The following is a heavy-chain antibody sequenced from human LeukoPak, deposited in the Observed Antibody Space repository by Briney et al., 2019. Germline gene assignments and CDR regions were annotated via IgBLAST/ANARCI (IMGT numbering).Heavy chain of an antibody. CDR1: GGSISSYY. D-gene: IGHD2-15*01. CDR2: IYYSGST. J-gene: IGHJ4*02. CDR3: ARVVVVVATPVKYFDY. V-gene: IGHV4-59*01. Sequence: SETLSLTCTVSGGSISSYYWGWIRQPPGKGLEWIGYIYYSGSTNYNPSLKSRVTISVDTSKNQFSLKLSSVTAADTAVYYCARVVVVVATPVKYFDYWGQGTLVTVSS.